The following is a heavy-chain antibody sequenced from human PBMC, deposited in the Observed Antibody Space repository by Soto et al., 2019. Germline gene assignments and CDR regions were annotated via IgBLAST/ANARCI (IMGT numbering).Heavy chain of an antibody. CDR1: GASISYGGFS. Sequence: SETLSLTCTVSGASISYGGFSWSWIRQSPGKGLEWIGYISHLESTYFHPSFKSRLTMSIDRTRNQFSLKLSSVTAADMAVYYCARGGGYDSFDYWGQGVLVTV. CDR3: ARGGGYDSFDY. CDR2: ISHLEST. V-gene: IGHV4-30-2*06. D-gene: IGHD5-12*01. J-gene: IGHJ4*02.